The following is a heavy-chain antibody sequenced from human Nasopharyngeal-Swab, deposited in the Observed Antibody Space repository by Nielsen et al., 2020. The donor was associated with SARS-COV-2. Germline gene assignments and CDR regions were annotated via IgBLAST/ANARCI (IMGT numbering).Heavy chain of an antibody. J-gene: IGHJ6*02. CDR1: GYTLTELS. D-gene: IGHD3-3*01. V-gene: IGHV1-24*01. CDR2: FDPEDGET. Sequence: ASVKVSCKVSGYTLTELSMHWVRQAPGKGLEWMGGFDPEDGETIYAQKLQGRVTMTTDTSTSTAYMELRSLRSDDTAVYYCARDGLDFGVVIMGDDWYYGMDVWGQGTTVTVSS. CDR3: ARDGLDFGVVIMGDDWYYGMDV.